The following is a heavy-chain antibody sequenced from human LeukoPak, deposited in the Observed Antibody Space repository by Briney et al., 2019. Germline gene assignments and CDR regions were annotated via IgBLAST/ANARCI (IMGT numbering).Heavy chain of an antibody. CDR1: GYTFTSYG. J-gene: IGHJ3*02. V-gene: IGHV1-18*01. D-gene: IGHD1-26*01. Sequence: ASVKVSCKASGYTFTSYGISWVRQAPGQGLEWMGWISAYNGNTNYAQKLQGRVTMTTDTSTSTAYMELRSLRSDDTAVYYCARADQYSGSYYAFDIWGQGTMVTVSS. CDR3: ARADQYSGSYYAFDI. CDR2: ISAYNGNT.